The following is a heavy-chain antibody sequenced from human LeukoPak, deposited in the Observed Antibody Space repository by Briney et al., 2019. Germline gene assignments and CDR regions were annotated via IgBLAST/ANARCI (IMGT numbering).Heavy chain of an antibody. J-gene: IGHJ6*03. CDR2: IPIFGTA. D-gene: IGHD1-26*01. CDR3: ATTGGSYSYYYYYMDV. Sequence: IPIFGTANYAQKFQGRVTITADESTSTAYMELSSLRSEDTAVYYCATTGGSYSYYYYYMDVWGKGTTVTVSS. V-gene: IGHV1-69*01.